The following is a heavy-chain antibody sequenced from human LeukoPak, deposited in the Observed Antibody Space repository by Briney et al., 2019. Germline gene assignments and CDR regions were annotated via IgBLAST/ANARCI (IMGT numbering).Heavy chain of an antibody. Sequence: GGSLRLSCAASGFTVSSNYMSWVRQAPGKGLEWVSVIYSGGSTYYADSVKGRFTISRDNSKNTLYLQMNSLRAEDTAVYYCARDLVGATHGGDWGQEPWSPSPQ. CDR3: ARDLVGATHGGD. CDR2: IYSGGST. D-gene: IGHD1-26*01. V-gene: IGHV3-53*01. J-gene: IGHJ4*01. CDR1: GFTVSSNY.